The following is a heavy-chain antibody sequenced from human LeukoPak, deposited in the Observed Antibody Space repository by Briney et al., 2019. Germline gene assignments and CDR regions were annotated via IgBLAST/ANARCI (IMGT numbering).Heavy chain of an antibody. CDR3: AREVPYFDSGLSPQQNY. D-gene: IGHD3-22*01. Sequence: SETLSLTCTVSGGSISDKDYYWAWIRQPPGTGLEWIGSIYYTGSTYYNPSLESRVTISVDTSKDQFSLKLTSVTAADTAVYFCAREVPYFDSGLSPQQNYWGQGTLVTVSS. J-gene: IGHJ4*02. V-gene: IGHV4-39*07. CDR1: GGSISDKDYY. CDR2: IYYTGST.